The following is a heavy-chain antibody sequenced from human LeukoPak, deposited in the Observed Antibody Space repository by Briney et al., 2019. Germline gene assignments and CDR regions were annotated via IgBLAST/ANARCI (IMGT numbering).Heavy chain of an antibody. CDR2: IYSAGNT. CDR3: ARMSVGTDSSGSPHSLYFDS. V-gene: IGHV3-53*01. D-gene: IGHD3-22*01. CDR1: GFTVSSNY. Sequence: GGSLRLSCAASGFTVSSNYMSWVRQAPGKGLEWVSVIYSAGNTYYADSVKGRFTISRDNSKNTLSLQINSLTAEDTAVYYCARMSVGTDSSGSPHSLYFDSWGQGTLVAVSS. J-gene: IGHJ4*02.